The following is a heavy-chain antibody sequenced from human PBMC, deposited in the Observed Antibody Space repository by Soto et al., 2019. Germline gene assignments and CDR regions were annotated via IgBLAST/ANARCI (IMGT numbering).Heavy chain of an antibody. CDR3: AVHDSSGYRALGI. J-gene: IGHJ3*02. CDR1: GCRFTDYGKY. Sequence: GASVKVSCKASGCRFTDYGKYIHWVRQAPGQGLEWMGRINANNGATNFAQKFQGRVTMTRDTSITTAYMELSSLRSDDTALYYCAVHDSSGYRALGIWGQGTMVTVSS. D-gene: IGHD6-19*01. V-gene: IGHV1-2*06. CDR2: INANNGAT.